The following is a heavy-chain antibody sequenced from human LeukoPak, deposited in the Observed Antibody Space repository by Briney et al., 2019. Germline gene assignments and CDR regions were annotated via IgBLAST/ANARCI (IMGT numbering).Heavy chain of an antibody. CDR2: IYYSGST. CDR3: ARGGYSISDDAFDI. D-gene: IGHD6-6*01. Sequence: PSETLSLTYTVSGGSFSSGGYYWSWLRQHPGRGLEWIGYIYYSGSTYYNPALKSRFTISVYTSKNQFSLKLSSVSASDTAVYYCARGGYSISDDAFDIWGQGTMVTVSS. J-gene: IGHJ3*02. V-gene: IGHV4-31*03. CDR1: GGSFSSGGYY.